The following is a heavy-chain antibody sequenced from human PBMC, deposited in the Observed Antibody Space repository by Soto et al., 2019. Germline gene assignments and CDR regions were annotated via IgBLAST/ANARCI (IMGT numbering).Heavy chain of an antibody. CDR1: GASISSSSNY. J-gene: IGHJ4*02. CDR2: IYSSGRT. CDR3: ARQRTTVVTQAYFDH. Sequence: SETLSLTCIVSGASISSSSNYCGWIRQPPGKGLEWSGSIYSSGRTYYNRSLKSRVTMAIDTPKNQFSLKLSSVTDTDTAVYYCARQRTTVVTQAYFDHWGQGAPVTVS. V-gene: IGHV4-39*01. D-gene: IGHD2-21*02.